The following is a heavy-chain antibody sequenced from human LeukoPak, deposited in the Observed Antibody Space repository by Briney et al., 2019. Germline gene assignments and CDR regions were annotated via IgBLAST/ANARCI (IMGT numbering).Heavy chain of an antibody. CDR2: INTNTGNP. CDR1: GYTFNNYA. Sequence: GASVKVSCKASGYTFNNYAMNWVRQAPGQGLKWMGGINTNTGNPTYAQGFTGRFVFSLDTSVSTAYLQISSLKAEDTAVYYCARSLSYDFWSGYYTDFDYWGQGTLVTVSS. D-gene: IGHD3-3*01. J-gene: IGHJ4*02. V-gene: IGHV7-4-1*02. CDR3: ARSLSYDFWSGYYTDFDY.